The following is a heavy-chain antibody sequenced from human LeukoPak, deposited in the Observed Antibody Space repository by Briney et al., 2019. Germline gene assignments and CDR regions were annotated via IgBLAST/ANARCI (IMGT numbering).Heavy chain of an antibody. D-gene: IGHD6-6*01. CDR3: ARGKIAARHRPTYLIDY. Sequence: ASVTVSCKASGYTFTSYDINWVRQAPGQGLEWMGWMNPNSGNTGYAQKFQGRVTMTRNTSISTAYMELSSLRSEDTAVYYCARGKIAARHRPTYLIDYWGQGTLVTVSS. CDR2: MNPNSGNT. J-gene: IGHJ4*02. V-gene: IGHV1-8*01. CDR1: GYTFTSYD.